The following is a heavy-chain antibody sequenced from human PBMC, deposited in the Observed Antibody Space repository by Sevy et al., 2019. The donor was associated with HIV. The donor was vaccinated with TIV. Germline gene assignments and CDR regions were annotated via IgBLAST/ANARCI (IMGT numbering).Heavy chain of an antibody. CDR1: GFTFRSYG. CDR3: AKDILGDNSPWFFFDY. D-gene: IGHD3-9*01. CDR2: ISFDGRNT. J-gene: IGHJ4*02. V-gene: IGHV3-30*18. Sequence: GGSLRLSCAGSGFTFRSYGIHWVRQSPGKGLEWVAFISFDGRNTYSADSVKGRFTVSRDNSNNAVYLQMNNLRTEDTATYYCAKDILGDNSPWFFFDYWGQGTQVTVSS.